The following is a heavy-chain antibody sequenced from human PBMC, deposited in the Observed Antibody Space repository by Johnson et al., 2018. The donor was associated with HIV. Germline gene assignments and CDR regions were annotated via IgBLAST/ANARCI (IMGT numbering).Heavy chain of an antibody. CDR3: ARGLGLQQIDI. CDR1: GFTFSSYG. CDR2: IRYDGSNK. Sequence: QEQLEESGGGVVQPGGSLRLSCAASGFTFSSYGMHWVRQAPGKGLEWVAFIRYDGSNKYYADSVKGRFTISRDNSKNTLYLQMNRLRADDTAVYYCARGLGLQQIDIWGQGTMVTVSS. D-gene: IGHD3-16*01. V-gene: IGHV3-30*02. J-gene: IGHJ3*02.